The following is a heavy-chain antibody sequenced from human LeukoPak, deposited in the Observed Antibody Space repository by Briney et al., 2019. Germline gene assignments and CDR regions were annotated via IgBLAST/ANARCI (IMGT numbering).Heavy chain of an antibody. Sequence: GGSLRLSCAASGFTFSSYGMRWVRQAPGKGLEWVAVIWYDGSNKYYADSVKGRFTISRDNSKNTLYLQMNSLRAEDTAVYYCARQGRDGYNSVDYWGQGTLVTVSS. CDR1: GFTFSSYG. J-gene: IGHJ4*02. V-gene: IGHV3-33*01. CDR2: IWYDGSNK. CDR3: ARQGRDGYNSVDY. D-gene: IGHD5-12*01.